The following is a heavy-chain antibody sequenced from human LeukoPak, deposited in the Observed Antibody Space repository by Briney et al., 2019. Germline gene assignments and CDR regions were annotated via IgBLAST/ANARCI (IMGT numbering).Heavy chain of an antibody. Sequence: GGSLRLSCAASGFIFSDYYMTWIRQAPGKGLEWLSYISGTGSDTNYADSVKGRFTTSRDNAKNSLYLQMNSLRAEDTAVYYCARVGSIAAAGTPDYWGQGTLVTVSS. CDR1: GFIFSDYY. J-gene: IGHJ4*02. D-gene: IGHD6-13*01. CDR3: ARVGSIAAAGTPDY. CDR2: ISGTGSDT. V-gene: IGHV3-11*06.